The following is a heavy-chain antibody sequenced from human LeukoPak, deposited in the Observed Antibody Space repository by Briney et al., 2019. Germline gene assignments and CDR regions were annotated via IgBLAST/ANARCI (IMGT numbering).Heavy chain of an antibody. CDR3: ARRSGGYYRGTHYFDY. Sequence: PSETLSLTRAVYGGSFSGYYWSWIRQPPGKGLEWIGEIDHSGSTNYNPSLKSRVTISVDTSKNQFSLKLSSVTAADTAVYYCARRSGGYYRGTHYFDYWGQGTLVTVSS. CDR2: IDHSGST. J-gene: IGHJ4*02. D-gene: IGHD3-22*01. V-gene: IGHV4-34*01. CDR1: GGSFSGYY.